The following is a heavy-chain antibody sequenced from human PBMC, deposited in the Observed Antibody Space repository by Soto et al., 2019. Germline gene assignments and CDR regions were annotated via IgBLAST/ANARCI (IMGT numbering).Heavy chain of an antibody. D-gene: IGHD2-2*02. V-gene: IGHV3-64D*06. J-gene: IGHJ4*02. CDR3: VKDRSCSSTSCYTLVFDY. CDR2: ISSNGGST. Sequence: GGSLRLSCSASGFTFSSYAMHWVRQAPGKGLEYVSDISSNGGSTYYADSVKGRFTISRDNSKNTLYLQMSSLRAEDTAVYYCVKDRSCSSTSCYTLVFDYWGQGTLVTVSS. CDR1: GFTFSSYA.